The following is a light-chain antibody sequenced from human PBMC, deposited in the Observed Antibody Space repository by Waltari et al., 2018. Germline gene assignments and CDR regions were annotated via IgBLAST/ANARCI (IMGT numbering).Light chain of an antibody. Sequence: QSVLTQPPSVSAAPGQKVTISCAGSSSNIGNNYVSWYQQLPGTAPKVLIYDNDQRPSGSPDRFSGSKAGTSATLGITGLQTGDEADYYCGTWDSSLTAGHVVFGGGTKLTVL. CDR2: DND. V-gene: IGLV1-51*01. CDR3: GTWDSSLTAGHVV. J-gene: IGLJ2*01. CDR1: SSNIGNNY.